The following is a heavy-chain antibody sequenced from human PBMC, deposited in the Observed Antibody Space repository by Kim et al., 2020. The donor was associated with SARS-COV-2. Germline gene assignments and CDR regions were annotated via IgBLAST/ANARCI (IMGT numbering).Heavy chain of an antibody. J-gene: IGHJ4*02. CDR2: ISSSSSYT. CDR3: ARDFEQLGIMDY. CDR1: GFTFSDYY. Sequence: GGSLRLSCAASGFTFSDYYMSWIRQAPGKGLEWVSYISSSSSYTNYADSVKGRFTISRDNAKNSLYLQMNSLRAEDTAVYYCARDFEQLGIMDYWGQGTLVTVPS. V-gene: IGHV3-11*06. D-gene: IGHD6-6*01.